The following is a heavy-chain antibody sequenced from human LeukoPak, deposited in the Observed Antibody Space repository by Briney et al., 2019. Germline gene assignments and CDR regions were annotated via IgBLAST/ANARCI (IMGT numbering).Heavy chain of an antibody. CDR1: GFTVSSKY. CDR2: IYAGGNT. V-gene: IGHV3-66*02. CDR3: ASPQTTSSFYAFDI. Sequence: GGSLRLSCAVSGFTVSSKYMGWVRQAPGKGLEWVSVIYAGGNTYHADSVKGRFTISRDNSKNTLYLQVDNLRPEDTAMYYCASPQTTSSFYAFDIWGQGTMVTVSS. D-gene: IGHD6-6*01. J-gene: IGHJ3*02.